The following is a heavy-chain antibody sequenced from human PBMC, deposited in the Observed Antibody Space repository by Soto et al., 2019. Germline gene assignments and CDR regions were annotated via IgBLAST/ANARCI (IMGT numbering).Heavy chain of an antibody. D-gene: IGHD3-16*01. CDR1: GGSISSGGYS. CDR2: IYHSGST. V-gene: IGHV4-30-2*01. CDR3: ARGSSRGAYYYYGMDG. Sequence: PSETLSLTCAVSGGSISSGGYSWSWIRQPPGKGLEWIGYIYHSGSTYYNPSLKSRVTISVDRSKNQFSLKLSSVTAADTAVYYCARGSSRGAYYYYGMDGCGQGTTVTVSS. J-gene: IGHJ6*02.